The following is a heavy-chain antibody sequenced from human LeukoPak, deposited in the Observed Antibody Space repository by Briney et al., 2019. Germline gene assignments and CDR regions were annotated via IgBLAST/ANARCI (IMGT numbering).Heavy chain of an antibody. D-gene: IGHD1-1*01. V-gene: IGHV3-23*01. J-gene: IGHJ6*02. CDR2: ISGNVGST. CDR1: GFSFSTYA. CDR3: ARAKRGTPLPISYYFYAMDV. Sequence: GGSLRLSCAASGFSFSTYAMNWVRQSPGKGLEWVSGISGNVGSTHYADSVKGRFTVSRDNSKNTLYLQMTSLRAEDTAVYFCARAKRGTPLPISYYFYAMDVWGQGTTVAVSS.